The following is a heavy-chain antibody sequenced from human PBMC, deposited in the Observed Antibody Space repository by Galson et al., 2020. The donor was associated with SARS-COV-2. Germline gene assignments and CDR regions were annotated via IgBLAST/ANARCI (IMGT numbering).Heavy chain of an antibody. Sequence: SETLSLTCTVSGGSISSSSYYWGWIRQPPGEGLEWIGSIYYSGSTHYKPSLKSRVTVSLDTSKNQFSLKLSSVTAADTAVYYCARERLEMRFKYYGMDVWGQGTTVTVSS. CDR3: ARERLEMRFKYYGMDV. V-gene: IGHV4-39*07. D-gene: IGHD1-1*01. J-gene: IGHJ6*02. CDR1: GGSISSSSYY. CDR2: IYYSGST.